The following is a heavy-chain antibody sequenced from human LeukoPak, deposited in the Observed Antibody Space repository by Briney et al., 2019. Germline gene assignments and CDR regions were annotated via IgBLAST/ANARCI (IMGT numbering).Heavy chain of an antibody. CDR2: IRSKAFGGTT. D-gene: IGHD4-11*01. CDR3: TRAPYSNYVNLDY. V-gene: IGHV3-49*04. J-gene: IGHJ4*02. Sequence: GGSLRLSCTASEFTFSDYAMTWVRQAPGRGLEWVGFIRSKAFGGTTEYAASVKGRFTISGDDSKSIAYLQMNSLKTEDTAVYYCTRAPYSNYVNLDYWGQGTLVTVSS. CDR1: EFTFSDYA.